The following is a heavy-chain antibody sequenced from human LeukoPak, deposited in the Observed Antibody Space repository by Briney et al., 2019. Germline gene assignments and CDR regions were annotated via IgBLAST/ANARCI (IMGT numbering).Heavy chain of an antibody. CDR2: IYPGDSDT. V-gene: IGHV5-51*01. J-gene: IGHJ4*02. CDR3: AKVGYCNTTSCYNVFDY. Sequence: GESLKISCKGSGYSFTTYWIGWVRQMPGKGLEWMGIIYPGDSDTRYSPSFQGQVTISADKSTSTAYLQWSSLKASDTAMYYCAKVGYCNTTSCYNVFDYWGQGTLVTVSS. CDR1: GYSFTTYW. D-gene: IGHD2-2*02.